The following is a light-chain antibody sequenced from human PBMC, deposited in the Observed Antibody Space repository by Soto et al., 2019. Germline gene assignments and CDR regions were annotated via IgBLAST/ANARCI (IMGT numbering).Light chain of an antibody. Sequence: PGERATLSCRASQSVSSYLAWYQQKPGQAPRLLIYDASNRATGIPARFSGSGSGTDFTLTISSLEPEDFAVYYCQQRSNWPPYTLGQGTKLEIK. V-gene: IGKV3-11*01. CDR1: QSVSSY. J-gene: IGKJ2*01. CDR2: DAS. CDR3: QQRSNWPPYT.